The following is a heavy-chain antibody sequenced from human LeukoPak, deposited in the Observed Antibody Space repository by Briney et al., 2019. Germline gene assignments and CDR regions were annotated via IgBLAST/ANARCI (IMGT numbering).Heavy chain of an antibody. CDR1: GYRFTSYW. V-gene: IGHV5-51*01. CDR3: ARLAYYYGSGSYYFDY. D-gene: IGHD3-10*01. Sequence: GESLKISCKGSGYRFTSYWIAWARQMPGKGLEWMGIIYPGDSETRYRPSFQGQVTISADKSISTAYLQWSSLKASDTAMYHCARLAYYYGSGSYYFDYWGQGTLVTVSS. CDR2: IYPGDSET. J-gene: IGHJ4*02.